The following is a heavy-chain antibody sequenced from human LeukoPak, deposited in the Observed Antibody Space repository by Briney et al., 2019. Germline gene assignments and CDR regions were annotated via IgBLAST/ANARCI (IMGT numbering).Heavy chain of an antibody. CDR3: ARGLSYYDFWSGYYINGFDY. CDR2: INHSGST. CDR1: GGSFSGYY. J-gene: IGHJ4*02. V-gene: IGHV4-34*01. Sequence: SETLSLTCAVYGGSFSGYYWSWIRQPPGKGLEWIGEINHSGSTNYNPSLKSRVTISVDTSKNQFSLKLSSVTAADTAVYYCARGLSYYDFWSGYYINGFDYWGQGTLATVSS. D-gene: IGHD3-3*01.